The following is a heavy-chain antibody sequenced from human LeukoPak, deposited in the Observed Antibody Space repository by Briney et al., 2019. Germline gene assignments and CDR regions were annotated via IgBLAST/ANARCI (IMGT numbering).Heavy chain of an antibody. CDR1: GFTFSSYG. D-gene: IGHD5-18*01. J-gene: IGHJ4*02. Sequence: GGSLRLSCAASGFTFSSYGMHWVRQAPGKGLEWVAFIRYDGSNKYYADSVKGRFTISRDNSKNTLYLQMNSLRAEDTAVYYCARDRVDTAMFDYWGQGTLVTVSS. CDR3: ARDRVDTAMFDY. CDR2: IRYDGSNK. V-gene: IGHV3-30*02.